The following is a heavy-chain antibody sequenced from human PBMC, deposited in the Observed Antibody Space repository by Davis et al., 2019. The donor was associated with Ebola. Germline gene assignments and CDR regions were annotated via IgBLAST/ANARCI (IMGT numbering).Heavy chain of an antibody. Sequence: ASVKVSCKASGYTFTVYYIHWVRQAPGQGLEWMGVINPSAGYTNYAQKFQGRVTITRDTSTSTVYMEVTRLRSDDTAVYYCARDGPDYYGLDVWGQGTAVTVSS. CDR1: GYTFTVYY. CDR2: INPSAGYT. J-gene: IGHJ6*02. CDR3: ARDGPDYYGLDV. V-gene: IGHV1-46*01.